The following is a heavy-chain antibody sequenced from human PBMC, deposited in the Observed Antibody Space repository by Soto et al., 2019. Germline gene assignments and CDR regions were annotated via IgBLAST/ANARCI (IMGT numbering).Heavy chain of an antibody. V-gene: IGHV1-18*01. CDR3: ARLEYDSSGYYFLAAFDI. J-gene: IGHJ3*02. CDR2: ISAYNGNT. CDR1: GYTFTSYG. D-gene: IGHD3-22*01. Sequence: ASVKVSCKASGYTFTSYGISWVRQAPGQGLEWMGWISAYNGNTNYAQKLQGRVTMTTDTSTSPAYMELRSLRSDDTAVYYCARLEYDSSGYYFLAAFDIWGQGTMVTVSS.